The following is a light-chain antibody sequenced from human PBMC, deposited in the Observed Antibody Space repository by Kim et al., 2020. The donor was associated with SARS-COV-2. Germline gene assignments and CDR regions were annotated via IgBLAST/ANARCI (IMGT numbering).Light chain of an antibody. Sequence: ASIRDRVTITCRESQSINTYLNWYQQKPGKAPQLLIYAASNLHTGVPSRFSGSGSGTEFSLTISSLQSEDVATYFCQQTYSPLLTFGGGTKVDIK. CDR2: AAS. J-gene: IGKJ4*01. V-gene: IGKV1-39*01. CDR3: QQTYSPLLT. CDR1: QSINTY.